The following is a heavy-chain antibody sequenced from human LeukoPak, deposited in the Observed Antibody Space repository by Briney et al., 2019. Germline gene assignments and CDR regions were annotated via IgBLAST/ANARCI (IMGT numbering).Heavy chain of an antibody. CDR3: ARDLESYKYSSGLDY. D-gene: IGHD6-19*01. J-gene: IGHJ4*02. Sequence: SVKVSCKASGGTFSSYAISWVRQAPGQGLEWMGGIIPIFGTANYAQKFQGRVTITADESTSTAYMELSSLRSEDTAVYYCARDLESYKYSSGLDYWGQGTLVTVS. CDR2: IIPIFGTA. V-gene: IGHV1-69*13. CDR1: GGTFSSYA.